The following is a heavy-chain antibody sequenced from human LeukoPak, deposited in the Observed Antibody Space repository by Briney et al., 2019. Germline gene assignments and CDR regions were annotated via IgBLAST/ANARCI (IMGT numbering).Heavy chain of an antibody. CDR2: IYSGGST. Sequence: GGSLRLSCAASGFTFSSYAMHWVRQAPGKGLEWVSVIYSGGSTYYADSVKGRFTISRDNSKNTLYLQMNSLRAEDTAVYYCARDRNGYGDWGQGTLVTVSS. D-gene: IGHD5-18*01. J-gene: IGHJ4*02. CDR3: ARDRNGYGD. V-gene: IGHV3-66*01. CDR1: GFTFSSYA.